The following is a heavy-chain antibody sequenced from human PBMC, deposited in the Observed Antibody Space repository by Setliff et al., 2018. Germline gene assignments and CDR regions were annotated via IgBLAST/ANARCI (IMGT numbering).Heavy chain of an antibody. CDR2: MNPNSGNP. D-gene: IGHD6-19*01. V-gene: IGHV7-4-1*02. CDR3: ARDSSGWSGFSRLVGVYYYYMDV. Sequence: ASVKVSCKASGYTFTSYDINWVRQATGQGLEWMGWMNPNSGNPTYAQGFTGRFVFSLDTSVSTAYLQISSLKAEDTAVYYCARDSSGWSGFSRLVGVYYYYMDVWGKGTRSPSP. CDR1: GYTFTSYD. J-gene: IGHJ6*03.